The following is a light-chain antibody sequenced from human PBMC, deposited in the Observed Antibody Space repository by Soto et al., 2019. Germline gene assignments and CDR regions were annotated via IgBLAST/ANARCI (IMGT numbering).Light chain of an antibody. CDR2: DAS. Sequence: IVLPQSTATLSFSPGERATLSCRATQSVSSYLAWYQQKPGQAPRLLIYDASNRATGIPARFSGSGSGTDFTLTISSLEPEDFAVYYCQQRSNWAWTFGQGTKVDTK. V-gene: IGKV3-11*01. J-gene: IGKJ1*01. CDR3: QQRSNWAWT. CDR1: QSVSSY.